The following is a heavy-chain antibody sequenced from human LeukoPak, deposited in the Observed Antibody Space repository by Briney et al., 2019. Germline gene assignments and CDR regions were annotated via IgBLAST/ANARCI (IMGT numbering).Heavy chain of an antibody. Sequence: SETLSLTCAVYGGSFSGYYWSWIRQPPGKGLEWIGEINHSGSTNYNPSLKSRVTISVDTSKNQFSLKLSSVTAADTAVYYCARHGSGGTVTTGYYYYYMDVWGKGTTVTVSS. V-gene: IGHV4-34*01. CDR2: INHSGST. CDR1: GGSFSGYY. CDR3: ARHGSGGTVTTGYYYYYMDV. D-gene: IGHD4-11*01. J-gene: IGHJ6*03.